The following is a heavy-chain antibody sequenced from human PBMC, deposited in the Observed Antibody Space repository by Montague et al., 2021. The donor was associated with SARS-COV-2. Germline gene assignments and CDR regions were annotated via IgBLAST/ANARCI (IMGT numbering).Heavy chain of an antibody. V-gene: IGHV4-59*07. D-gene: IGHD5-24*01. CDR1: GGSISSYY. CDR3: ARVFPRWLQFDPYFDY. J-gene: IGHJ4*02. Sequence: SDTLSLIPTLSGGSISSYYWSWIRQPPGKGLEWIGYIYYSGSTNYNPSLKSRVTISVDTSKNQFSLKLSSVTAADTAVYYCARVFPRWLQFDPYFDYWGQGTLVTVSS. CDR2: IYYSGST.